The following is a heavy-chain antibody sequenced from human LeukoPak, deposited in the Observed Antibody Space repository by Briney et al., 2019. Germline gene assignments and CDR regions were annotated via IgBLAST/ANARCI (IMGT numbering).Heavy chain of an antibody. CDR1: GGSISSYY. Sequence: SETLSLTCTVSGGSISSYYWSWIRQPAGKGLEWIGRIYTSGSTNYNPSLKSRVTMSVDPSKNQFSLKLSSVTAADTAVYYCAGQVVKITIFGVVKAAFDYWGQGTLVTVSS. D-gene: IGHD3-3*01. V-gene: IGHV4-4*07. J-gene: IGHJ4*02. CDR3: AGQVVKITIFGVVKAAFDY. CDR2: IYTSGST.